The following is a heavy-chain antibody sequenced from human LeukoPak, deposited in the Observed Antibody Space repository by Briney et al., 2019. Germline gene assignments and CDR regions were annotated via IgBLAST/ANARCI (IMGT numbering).Heavy chain of an antibody. D-gene: IGHD2-2*01. CDR3: AGVLVDTQAGECSSTSCSHYYFDY. CDR1: GGSFSGYY. CDR2: INHSGST. V-gene: IGHV4-34*01. J-gene: IGHJ4*02. Sequence: SETLSLTCAVYGGSFSGYYWSWIRQPPGKGLEWIGEINHSGSTNYNPSLKSRVTISVDTSKNQFSLKLSSVTAADTAVYYCAGVLVDTQAGECSSTSCSHYYFDYWGQGTLVTVSS.